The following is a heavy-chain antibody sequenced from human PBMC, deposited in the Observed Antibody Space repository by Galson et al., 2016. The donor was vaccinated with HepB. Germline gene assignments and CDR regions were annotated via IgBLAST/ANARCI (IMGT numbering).Heavy chain of an antibody. J-gene: IGHJ4*02. CDR2: ISYDGSNR. V-gene: IGHV3-30-3*01. D-gene: IGHD3-22*01. CDR3: ARDTSSSGAREIDY. Sequence: LRLSCAASGFPFSNYPMHWVRQAPGKGLEWVAVISYDGSNRYDADSVKGRFTISRDNSKNTLYLQMNSLRAEDTGIYYCARDTSSSGAREIDYWGLGTLVTVSS. CDR1: GFPFSNYP.